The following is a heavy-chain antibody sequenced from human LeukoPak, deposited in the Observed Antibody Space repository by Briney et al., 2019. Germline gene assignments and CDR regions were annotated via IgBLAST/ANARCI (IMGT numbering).Heavy chain of an antibody. J-gene: IGHJ4*02. Sequence: PGESLRLSCAASGFTFSNYGMHWVRQAPGKGLEWVAFIRYDGRNEYYADSVKGRFTISRDNSKNTLYLQMNSLRAEDTAVYYCAKDTSGWARDYWGQGTLVTVSS. CDR2: IRYDGRNE. CDR1: GFTFSNYG. CDR3: AKDTSGWARDY. V-gene: IGHV3-30*02. D-gene: IGHD6-19*01.